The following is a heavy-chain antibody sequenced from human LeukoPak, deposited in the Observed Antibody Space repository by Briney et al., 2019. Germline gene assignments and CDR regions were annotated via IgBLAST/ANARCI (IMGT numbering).Heavy chain of an antibody. J-gene: IGHJ4*02. CDR3: ARVSSGWYYFDY. Sequence: SVKVSCKASGGTFSSYAISWVRQAPGQGLEWMGGIIPIFGTANYAQKFQGRVTITADESTSTAYTELSSLRSEDTAVYYCARVSSGWYYFDYWGQGTLVTVSS. CDR1: GGTFSSYA. V-gene: IGHV1-69*13. CDR2: IIPIFGTA. D-gene: IGHD6-19*01.